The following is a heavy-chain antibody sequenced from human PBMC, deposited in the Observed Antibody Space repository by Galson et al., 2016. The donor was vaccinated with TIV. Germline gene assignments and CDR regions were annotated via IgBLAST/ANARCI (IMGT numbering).Heavy chain of an antibody. V-gene: IGHV3-33*01. J-gene: IGHJ4*02. CDR3: AREFRDYYFDY. Sequence: SLRLSCAAPGFTFSSYGMHWVRLAPGKGLEWLAAVWYDGSNKHYAESVKGRFTISRDNSKNTLYLQMNSLRAEDTAVYYCAREFRDYYFDYWGQGTLVTVSP. D-gene: IGHD3/OR15-3a*01. CDR1: GFTFSSYG. CDR2: VWYDGSNK.